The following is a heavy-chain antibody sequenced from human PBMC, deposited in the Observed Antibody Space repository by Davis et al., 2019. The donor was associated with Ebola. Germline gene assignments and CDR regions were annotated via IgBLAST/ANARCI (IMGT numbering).Heavy chain of an antibody. CDR2: ISWNSDSI. D-gene: IGHD2-2*02. V-gene: IGHV3-9*01. CDR1: GFTFGDYA. J-gene: IGHJ4*02. Sequence: GGSLRLSCAGSGFTFGDYAMHWVRQAPGKGLEWVSGISWNSDSIVYADSVKGRFTISRDNAKNSLYLQMNSLRVEDTALYYCAKGRTIPLALDFWGQGTLVTVSS. CDR3: AKGRTIPLALDF.